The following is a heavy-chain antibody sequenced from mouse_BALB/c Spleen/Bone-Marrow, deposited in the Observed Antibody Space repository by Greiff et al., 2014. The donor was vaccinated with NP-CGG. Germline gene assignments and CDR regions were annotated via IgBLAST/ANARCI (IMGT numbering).Heavy chain of an antibody. CDR3: ARLHHYGYGAY. CDR2: INPDSSTI. V-gene: IGHV4-1*02. CDR1: GFDFSSYW. D-gene: IGHD1-2*01. J-gene: IGHJ3*01. Sequence: DVHLVESGGGLVQPGGSLKLSCAASGFDFSSYWMNWVRQAPGKGLEWIGEINPDSSTINYTPSLKDKFIISRDNAKNTLYLQRSKVRSEDTALYYCARLHHYGYGAYWGQGTLVTVSA.